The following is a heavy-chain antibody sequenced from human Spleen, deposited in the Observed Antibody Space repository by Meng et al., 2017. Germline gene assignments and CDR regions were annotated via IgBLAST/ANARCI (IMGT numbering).Heavy chain of an antibody. V-gene: IGHV3-74*01. CDR2: INTDGSST. CDR1: GFTFTRYW. Sequence: EVQLLESGGGLVQSGGSLRLSCTASGFTFTRYWMHWVRQAPGKGLVWVSHINTDGSSTTYADSVKGRFTISRDNAKNTLYLQMNSLKTEDTALYYCTTDEGGAWGDFWGQGTLVTVSS. D-gene: IGHD3-16*01. J-gene: IGHJ4*02. CDR3: TTDEGGAWGDF.